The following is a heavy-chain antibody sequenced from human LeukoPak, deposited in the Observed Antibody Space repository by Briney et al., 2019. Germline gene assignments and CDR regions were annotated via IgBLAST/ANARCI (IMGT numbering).Heavy chain of an antibody. CDR1: GFTFSSYW. Sequence: PGGSLRLSCAASGFTFSSYWMSWVRQAPGKGLEWVANIKRDGSEKYYVDSVKGRFTISRDNAKNSLYLQMNSLRAEDTAVYYCARSSYDYVWGSYRYWGQGTLVTVSS. J-gene: IGHJ4*02. CDR2: IKRDGSEK. D-gene: IGHD3-16*02. V-gene: IGHV3-7*01. CDR3: ARSSYDYVWGSYRY.